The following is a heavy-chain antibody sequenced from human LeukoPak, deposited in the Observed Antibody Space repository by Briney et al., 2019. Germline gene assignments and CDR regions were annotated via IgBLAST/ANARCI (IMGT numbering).Heavy chain of an antibody. CDR1: GYSLTSNW. V-gene: IGHV5-51*01. CDR3: ARAGVAAIVTDWFDP. D-gene: IGHD2-15*01. CDR2: IYPGDSDT. Sequence: GESLKISCKGSGYSLTSNWIGWVRQMPGKGLEWMGIIYPGDSDTRYSPSFQGQVTISADKSISTAYLQWRSLKASDTAMYYCARAGVAAIVTDWFDPWGQGTLVTVSS. J-gene: IGHJ5*02.